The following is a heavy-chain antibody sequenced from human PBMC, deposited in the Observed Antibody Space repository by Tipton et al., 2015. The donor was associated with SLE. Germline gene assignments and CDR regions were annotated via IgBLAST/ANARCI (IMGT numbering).Heavy chain of an antibody. J-gene: IGHJ5*02. CDR3: ARGNLVRGMNWFDP. CDR2: IHTSGST. V-gene: IGHV4-4*07. CDR1: DGSITNYY. Sequence: TLSLTCTVSDGSITNYYWSWIRQPAGKGLEWIGRIHTSGSTNHNPSLTSRITMSIDTSKNQFSLKLTSVTAADTAVYYCARGNLVRGMNWFDPWGRGILVTVSS. D-gene: IGHD3-10*01.